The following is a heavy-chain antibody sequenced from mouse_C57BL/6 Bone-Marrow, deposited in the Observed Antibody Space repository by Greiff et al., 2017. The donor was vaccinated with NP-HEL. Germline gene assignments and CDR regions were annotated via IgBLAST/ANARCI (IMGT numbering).Heavy chain of an antibody. V-gene: IGHV1-4*01. CDR1: GYTFTSYT. Sequence: QVQLKESGAELARPGASVKMSCKASGYTFTSYTMHWVKQRPGQGLEWIGYINPSSGYTKYNQKFKDKATLTADKSSSTAYMQLSSLTSEDSAVYYCARRDRTGTDYYAMDYWGQGTSVTVSS. D-gene: IGHD4-1*01. CDR3: ARRDRTGTDYYAMDY. CDR2: INPSSGYT. J-gene: IGHJ4*01.